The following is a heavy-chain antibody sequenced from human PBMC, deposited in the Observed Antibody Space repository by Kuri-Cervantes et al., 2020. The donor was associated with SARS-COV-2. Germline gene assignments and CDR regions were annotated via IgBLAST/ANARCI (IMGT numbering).Heavy chain of an antibody. V-gene: IGHV3-7*01. CDR3: AKGGRAARSSYFDY. D-gene: IGHD6-6*01. CDR2: IKQDGSEK. Sequence: GESLKISCAASGFTFSSYWMSWVHQAPGKGLEWVANIKQDGSEKYYVDSVKGRFTISRDNAKNSLYLQMNSLRAEDTAVYYCAKGGRAARSSYFDYWGQGTLVTVSS. CDR1: GFTFSSYW. J-gene: IGHJ4*02.